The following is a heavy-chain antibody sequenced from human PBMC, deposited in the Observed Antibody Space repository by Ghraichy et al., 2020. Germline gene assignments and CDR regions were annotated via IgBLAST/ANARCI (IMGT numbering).Heavy chain of an antibody. CDR2: IFPSGNGV. D-gene: IGHD7-27*01. CDR3: ARDVNWGFHY. CDR1: GFTFSSYS. J-gene: IGHJ4*02. Sequence: GESLNISCAASGFTFSSYSVHWVRQAQGKGLEWLSHIFPSGNGVYYADSVKGRLTTSRDNAQNSVYLQMNSLRDADMAVYYYARDVNWGFHYCGQGTLVIVSS. V-gene: IGHV3-48*02.